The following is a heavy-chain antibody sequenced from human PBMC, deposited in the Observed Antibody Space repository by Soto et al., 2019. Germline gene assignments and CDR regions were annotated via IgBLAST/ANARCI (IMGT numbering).Heavy chain of an antibody. Sequence: LSLTCAVSGGSFRGYFWSWIRQSPAKGLEWIGEINDSGNTYYNPSFKSRLTISVDTSTSQISLRLTSVTAADSAVYYCQGGDFWGQGTRVTVSS. V-gene: IGHV4-34*01. CDR3: QGGDF. CDR1: GGSFRGYF. J-gene: IGHJ4*02. CDR2: INDSGNT. D-gene: IGHD3-16*01.